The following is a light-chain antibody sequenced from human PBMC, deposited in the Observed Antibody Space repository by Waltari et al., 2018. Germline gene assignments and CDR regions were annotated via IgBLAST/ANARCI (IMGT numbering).Light chain of an antibody. J-gene: IGLJ2*01. CDR1: SGSVSTSYY. CDR3: VLYMGSGISV. V-gene: IGLV8-61*01. Sequence: QTVVTQEPSFSVSPGGTVTFTCGFSSGSVSTSYYPSWYQQTPGQAPRTLIYSTNTRSSGVPDRFSGSILGNKAALTITGAQADDESDYYCVLYMGSGISVFGGGTKLTVL. CDR2: STN.